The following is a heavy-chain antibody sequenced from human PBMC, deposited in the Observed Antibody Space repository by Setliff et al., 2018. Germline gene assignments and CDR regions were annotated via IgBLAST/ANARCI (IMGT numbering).Heavy chain of an antibody. J-gene: IGHJ6*03. CDR3: AKEQWLDPPGYYYMDV. CDR1: GGSISSYY. V-gene: IGHV4-4*07. Sequence: SETLSLTCTVSGGSISSYYWSWIRQPAGKGLEWIGHIYIGGSANYNPSLKSRVTMSIDTSKNQLSLKLNSVTAADMAVYYCAKEQWLDPPGYYYMDVWAKGTTVTVSS. D-gene: IGHD6-19*01. CDR2: IYIGGSA.